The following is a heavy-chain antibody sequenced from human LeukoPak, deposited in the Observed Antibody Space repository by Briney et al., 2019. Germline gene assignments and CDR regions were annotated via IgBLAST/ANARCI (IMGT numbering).Heavy chain of an antibody. D-gene: IGHD3-9*01. Sequence: PGGSLRLSCAASGFTFSSYSMNWVRLAPGKGLEWVASISGSSGSIYYADSVKGRFTISRDNAKNSLYLQMNSLRAEDTAVYYCAGANPPAISFFDWWGQGTLVSVSS. CDR2: ISGSSGSI. V-gene: IGHV3-21*01. J-gene: IGHJ4*02. CDR3: AGANPPAISFFDW. CDR1: GFTFSSYS.